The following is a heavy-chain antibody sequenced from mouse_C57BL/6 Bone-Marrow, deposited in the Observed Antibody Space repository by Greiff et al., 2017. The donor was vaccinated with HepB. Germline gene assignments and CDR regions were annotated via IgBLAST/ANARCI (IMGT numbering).Heavy chain of an antibody. CDR1: GYTFTDYN. CDR3: ARLWFEVRYYAMDY. D-gene: IGHD2-2*01. Sequence: EVHLVESGPELVKPGASVKIPCKASGYTFTDYNMDWVKQSHGKSLEWIGDINPNNGGTIYNQKFKGKATLTVDKSSSTAYMELRSLTSEDTAVYYCARLWFEVRYYAMDYWGQGTSVTVSS. CDR2: INPNNGGT. J-gene: IGHJ4*01. V-gene: IGHV1-18*01.